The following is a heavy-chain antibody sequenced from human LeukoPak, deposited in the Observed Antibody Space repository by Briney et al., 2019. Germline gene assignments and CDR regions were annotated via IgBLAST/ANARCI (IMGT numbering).Heavy chain of an antibody. CDR2: IIPIFGTA. CDR1: GGTFSSYA. Sequence: ASVKVSCKASGGTFSSYAISWVRQAPVQGLEWMGGIIPIFGTANYAQKFQGRVTITADESTSTAYMELSSLRSEDTAVYYCAGRSGYSSSWLSKYGMDVWGQGTTVTVSS. J-gene: IGHJ6*02. D-gene: IGHD6-13*01. V-gene: IGHV1-69*13. CDR3: AGRSGYSSSWLSKYGMDV.